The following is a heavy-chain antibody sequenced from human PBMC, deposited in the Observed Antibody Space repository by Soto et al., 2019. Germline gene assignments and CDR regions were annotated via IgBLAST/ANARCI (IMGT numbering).Heavy chain of an antibody. D-gene: IGHD2-15*01. CDR1: GFTFSSYG. J-gene: IGHJ3*02. V-gene: IGHV3-30*18. CDR2: ISYDGSNK. Sequence: GGSLRLSCAASGFTFSSYGMHWVRQAPGKGLEWVAVISYDGSNKYYADSVKGRFTISRDNSKNTLYLQMNSLRAEDTAVYYCAKGLSLVVVAASGAFDIWGQGTMVTVSS. CDR3: AKGLSLVVVAASGAFDI.